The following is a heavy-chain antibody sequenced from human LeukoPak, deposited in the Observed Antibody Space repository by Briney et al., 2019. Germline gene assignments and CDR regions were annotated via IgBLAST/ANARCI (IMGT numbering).Heavy chain of an antibody. Sequence: GGSLRLSCAASGFTFSSYSMNWVRQAPGKGLEWVSYISRSSSTIYYADSVKGRFTISRDNAKNSLYLQMNSLRAEDTAVYYCARVYSRSWYEGLSYWGQGTLVTVSS. CDR1: GFTFSSYS. CDR3: ARVYSRSWYEGLSY. J-gene: IGHJ4*02. CDR2: ISRSSSTI. V-gene: IGHV3-48*04. D-gene: IGHD6-13*01.